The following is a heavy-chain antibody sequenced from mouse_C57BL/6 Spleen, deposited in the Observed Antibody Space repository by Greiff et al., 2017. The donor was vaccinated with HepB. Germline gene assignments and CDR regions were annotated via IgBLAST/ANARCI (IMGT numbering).Heavy chain of an antibody. CDR3: AHLYYGNGRYFDY. V-gene: IGHV1-52*01. D-gene: IGHD2-1*01. Sequence: QVQLQQPGAELVRPGSSVKLSCKASGYTFTSYWMHWVKQRPIQGLEWIGNIDPSDSETHYNQKFKDKATLTVDKSSSTAYMQLSSLTSEDSAVYYCAHLYYGNGRYFDYWGQGTTLTVSS. CDR2: IDPSDSET. J-gene: IGHJ2*01. CDR1: GYTFTSYW.